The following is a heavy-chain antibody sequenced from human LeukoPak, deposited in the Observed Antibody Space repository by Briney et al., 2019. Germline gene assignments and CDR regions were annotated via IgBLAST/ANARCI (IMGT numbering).Heavy chain of an antibody. V-gene: IGHV4-30-4*01. CDR1: GGSISSGDYY. D-gene: IGHD3-16*01. J-gene: IGHJ4*02. CDR3: ARDWAGGYFDY. Sequence: SETLSLTCTVSGGSISSGDYYWSWIRQPPGKSLEWIGYIYYSGSTYYNPSLKSRVTISVDTSKNQFSLKLSSVTAADTAVYYCARDWAGGYFDYWGQGTLVTVSS. CDR2: IYYSGST.